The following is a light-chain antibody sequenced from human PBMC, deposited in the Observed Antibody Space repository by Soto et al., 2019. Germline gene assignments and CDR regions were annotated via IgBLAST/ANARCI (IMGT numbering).Light chain of an antibody. CDR3: LQSRSDPVA. CDR2: AAS. CDR1: QAIGNH. V-gene: IGKV1-6*01. Sequence: ALQLTQSPSSLSASVGDSVTITCRASQAIGNHLGWYQQRPGKAPKLLIYAASSLQSGAPSRFSGSGSGTDFTLTISSLQPEDFASYYCLQSRSDPVAFGGGTNVEI. J-gene: IGKJ4*01.